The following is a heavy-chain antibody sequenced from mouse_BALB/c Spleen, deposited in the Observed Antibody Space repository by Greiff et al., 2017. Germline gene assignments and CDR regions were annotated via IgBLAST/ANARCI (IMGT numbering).Heavy chain of an antibody. Sequence: EVQGVESGGGLVKPGGSLKLSCAASGFTFSDYYMYWVRQTPEKRLEWVATISDGGSYTYYPDSVKGRFTISRDNAKNNLYLQMSSLKSEDTAMYYCARDRDYGSGMDYWGQGTSVTVSS. J-gene: IGHJ4*01. CDR2: ISDGGSYT. CDR3: ARDRDYGSGMDY. CDR1: GFTFSDYY. V-gene: IGHV5-4*02. D-gene: IGHD1-1*01.